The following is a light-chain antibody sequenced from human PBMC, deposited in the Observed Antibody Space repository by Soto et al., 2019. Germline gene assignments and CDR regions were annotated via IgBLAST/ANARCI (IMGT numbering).Light chain of an antibody. CDR2: AAA. V-gene: IGKV3-20*01. Sequence: IVLTQSPGTLSLSPGERATLSCRASQSVSSAFFAWYQQKPVQPFRLLIYAAASRATGIPDRFSGSGSATDFTFTISRLEPEDFAVYYCQQYGDSPPTFGRGTK. J-gene: IGKJ2*01. CDR1: QSVSSAF. CDR3: QQYGDSPPT.